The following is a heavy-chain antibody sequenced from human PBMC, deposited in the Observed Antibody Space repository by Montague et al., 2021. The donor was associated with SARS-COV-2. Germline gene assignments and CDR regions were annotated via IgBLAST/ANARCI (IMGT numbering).Heavy chain of an antibody. D-gene: IGHD2-15*01. V-gene: IGHV3-21*01. CDR1: GFTFSSYS. J-gene: IGHJ4*02. CDR2: ISSSSYI. Sequence: SLRLSCAASGFTFSSYSMNWVRQAPGKGLEWVSSISSSSYIYYADSVKGRFTISRDNAKNSLYLQMSSLRAEDTAVYYCARDGRHYWGQGTLVTVSS. CDR3: ARDGRHY.